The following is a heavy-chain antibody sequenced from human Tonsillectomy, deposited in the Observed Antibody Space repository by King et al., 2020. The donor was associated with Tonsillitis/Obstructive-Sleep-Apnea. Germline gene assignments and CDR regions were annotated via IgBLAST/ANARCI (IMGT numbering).Heavy chain of an antibody. CDR1: GFIFSSYA. D-gene: IGHD3-3*01. J-gene: IGHJ4*02. V-gene: IGHV3-30*04. Sequence: VQLVQSGGGVVQPGRSLRLSCAASGFIFSSYAMHWVRQAPGKGLEWVAIISYDGSNKYYAGSVKGRFTISRDNSKNTLYLQMNSLRVEDTAVYHCARDRQVPLVGPNNDFWSGYLSYWGQGTLVTVSS. CDR3: ARDRQVPLVGPNNDFWSGYLSY. CDR2: ISYDGSNK.